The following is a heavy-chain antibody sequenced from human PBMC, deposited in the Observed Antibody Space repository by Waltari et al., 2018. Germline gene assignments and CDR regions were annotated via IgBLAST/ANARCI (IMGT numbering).Heavy chain of an antibody. J-gene: IGHJ4*02. V-gene: IGHV3-21*04. CDR3: AREGMTTVTTYY. CDR2: ISSSSSYI. CDR1: GFTFSSYS. Sequence: EVQLVESGGGLVKPGGSLRLSCAASGFTFSSYSMNWVRQAPGKGLEWVSSISSSSSYIYYADSVKGRFTISRDNAKNSLYLQMNSLRAEDTAVYYCAREGMTTVTTYYWGQGTLVTVSS. D-gene: IGHD4-17*01.